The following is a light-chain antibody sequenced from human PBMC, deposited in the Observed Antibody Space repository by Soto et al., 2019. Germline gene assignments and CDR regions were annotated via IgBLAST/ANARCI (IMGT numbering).Light chain of an antibody. Sequence: QSVLTQPASVSASPGQSIAISCTGTSSDVGAYDYVSWYQQHPDRAPRLVIYEVSNRPSGVSNRFSGSKSVNTATLTISGLQAEDEADYYCASHTTTNTRVFGTGTKVTVL. CDR2: EVS. V-gene: IGLV2-14*03. CDR3: ASHTTTNTRV. J-gene: IGLJ1*01. CDR1: SSDVGAYDY.